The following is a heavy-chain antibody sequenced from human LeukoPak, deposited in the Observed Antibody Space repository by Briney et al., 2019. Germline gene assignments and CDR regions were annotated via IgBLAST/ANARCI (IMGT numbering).Heavy chain of an antibody. V-gene: IGHV3-21*06. CDR2: TSSGSSWI. J-gene: IGHJ5*02. Sequence: PGGSLRLSCAASGFTFSSYWMNWVRQTPGKGLEWVASTSSGSSWIYYADSVRGRFTISGDNAKNLLYLQMNSLRVEDTAIYYCARDAGGRTQREGWFDPWGQGTLVTVSS. CDR1: GFTFSSYW. CDR3: ARDAGGRTQREGWFDP. D-gene: IGHD1-1*01.